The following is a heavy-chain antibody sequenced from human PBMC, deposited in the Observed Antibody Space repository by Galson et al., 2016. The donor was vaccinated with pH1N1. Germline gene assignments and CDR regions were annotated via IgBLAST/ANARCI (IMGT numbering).Heavy chain of an antibody. V-gene: IGHV1-69*04. D-gene: IGHD5-12*01. Sequence: SVKVSCKASGVTFSTFAITWVRQAPGQGLEWMGRIIPILGMTNYARRFHGRVTITADTTTYTVYMELSSLRSDNTAMYYCARDRHYGDDRAFDHWGRGTLVTVSS. CDR3: ARDRHYGDDRAFDH. CDR2: IIPILGMT. CDR1: GVTFSTFA. J-gene: IGHJ4*02.